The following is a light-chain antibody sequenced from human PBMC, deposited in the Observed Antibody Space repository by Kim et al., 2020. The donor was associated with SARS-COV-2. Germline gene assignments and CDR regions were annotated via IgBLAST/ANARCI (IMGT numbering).Light chain of an antibody. V-gene: IGLV2-14*03. CDR1: SPHVAGYTS. Sequence: SITISCTGTSPHVAGYTSVSWYPQPPGTAPKLIIYDVSHRPSGVSTRFSRSKSGNPASLTISALQAEYEADYYCSSYTSSSTPYVFGTGTKVTV. CDR3: SSYTSSSTPYV. J-gene: IGLJ1*01. CDR2: DVS.